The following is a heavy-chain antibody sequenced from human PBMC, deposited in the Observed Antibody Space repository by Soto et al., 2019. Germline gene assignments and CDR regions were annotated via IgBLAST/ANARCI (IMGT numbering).Heavy chain of an antibody. CDR2: IIPIFGTA. Sequence: QVQLVQSGAEVKKPGSSVKVSCKASGGTFSSYAISWVRQAPGQGREWMGGIIPIFGTANYAQKFQGRVTITADESTSTDYMELSSLRSEDTDVYYCARENVIRAPGYFDYWGQGTLVTVAS. V-gene: IGHV1-69*01. CDR3: ARENVIRAPGYFDY. J-gene: IGHJ4*02. CDR1: GGTFSSYA. D-gene: IGHD3-10*01.